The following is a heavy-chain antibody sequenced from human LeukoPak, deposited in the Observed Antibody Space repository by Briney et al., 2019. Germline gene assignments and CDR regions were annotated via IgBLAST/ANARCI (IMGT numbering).Heavy chain of an antibody. CDR1: GFTFSNYW. CDR3: AGYSTGWYCDY. V-gene: IGHV3-7*01. Sequence: GGSLRLSCAASGFTFSNYWMGWVRQAPGKGLEWVANIKTDGYDKYYADSVKGRFTISRDNAKNTLYLQMNSLRAEDTAVYYCAGYSTGWYCDYWVQGTLVTVSS. D-gene: IGHD6-19*01. J-gene: IGHJ4*02. CDR2: IKTDGYDK.